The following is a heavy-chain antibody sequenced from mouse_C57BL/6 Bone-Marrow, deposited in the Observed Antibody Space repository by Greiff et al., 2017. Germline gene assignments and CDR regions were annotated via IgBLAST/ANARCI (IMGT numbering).Heavy chain of an antibody. CDR1: GFTFSSYA. D-gene: IGHD1-1*01. J-gene: IGHJ1*03. CDR2: ISDGGSYT. V-gene: IGHV5-4*01. Sequence: EVKLVESGGGLVKPGGSLKLSCAASGFTFSSYAMSWVRQTPEKRLGWVATISDGGSYTYYPDNVKGRFTISRDNAKNNLYLQMSHLKSEDTAMYYCAREDYYGSSYRWYFDVWGTGTTVTVSS. CDR3: AREDYYGSSYRWYFDV.